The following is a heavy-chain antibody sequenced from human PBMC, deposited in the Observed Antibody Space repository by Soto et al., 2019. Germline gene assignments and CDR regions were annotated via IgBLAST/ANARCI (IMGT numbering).Heavy chain of an antibody. CDR1: GGCISSGGYY. CDR2: IYYSGST. Sequence: SETLSLTCTVSGGCISSGGYYWSWIRQPPGKGLEWIGYIYYSGSTYYNPSLKSRVTISVDTSKNQFSLKLSSVTAADTAVYYCARVGYCSGGSCYWFDPWGQGTLVTVSS. CDR3: ARVGYCSGGSCYWFDP. D-gene: IGHD2-15*01. V-gene: IGHV4-30-4*08. J-gene: IGHJ5*02.